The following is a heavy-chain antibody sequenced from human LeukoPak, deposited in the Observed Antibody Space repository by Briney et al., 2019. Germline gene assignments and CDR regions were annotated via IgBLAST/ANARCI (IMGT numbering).Heavy chain of an antibody. Sequence: GGSLRLSCAASGFTFSSYGMHWIRQAPGKGLEWVAFIRYDGSNKYYADSVKGRFTISRDNSKNTLYLQMNSLRAEGTAVYYCAKVTRYDFWSGYRDPYYYYYYMDVWGKGTTVTVSS. D-gene: IGHD3-3*01. CDR2: IRYDGSNK. CDR1: GFTFSSYG. V-gene: IGHV3-30*02. CDR3: AKVTRYDFWSGYRDPYYYYYYMDV. J-gene: IGHJ6*03.